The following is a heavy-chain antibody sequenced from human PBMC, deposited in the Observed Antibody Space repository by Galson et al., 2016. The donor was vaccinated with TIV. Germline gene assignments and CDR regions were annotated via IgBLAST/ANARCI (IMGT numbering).Heavy chain of an antibody. CDR2: ISDGGKT. D-gene: IGHD2-15*01. CDR3: ARDRVVDATYYYYYYGMDV. CDR1: GLSVSINY. V-gene: IGHV3-66*02. Sequence: SLRLSCAASGLSVSINYMTWVRQAPGKGLEWVSLISDGGKTSYSDSVKGRFTISRDNSKNTLYLQMNSLRVDDTGVYYCARDRVVDATYYYYYYGMDVWGHGTVGTVSS. J-gene: IGHJ6*02.